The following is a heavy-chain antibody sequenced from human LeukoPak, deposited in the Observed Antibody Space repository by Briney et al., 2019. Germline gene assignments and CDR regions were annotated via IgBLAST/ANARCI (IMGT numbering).Heavy chain of an antibody. CDR3: AGKAAAFYFDY. J-gene: IGHJ4*02. Sequence: GGSLRLSCKASGLAFSSYGMHWARQAPGKGLEWVAFMQYDGSQIYYVDSVKGRFTISRDNSKNALYLQVNSLRPEDTAIYYCAGKAAAFYFDYWGQGTLVTVSS. V-gene: IGHV3-30*02. D-gene: IGHD6-13*01. CDR1: GLAFSSYG. CDR2: MQYDGSQI.